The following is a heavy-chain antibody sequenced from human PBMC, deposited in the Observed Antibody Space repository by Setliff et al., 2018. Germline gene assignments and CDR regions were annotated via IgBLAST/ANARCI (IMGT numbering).Heavy chain of an antibody. Sequence: SETLSLTCAVYGGSFSGYYWSWIRQPPGKGLEWIGDINYLGNTNYNPSLKTRVTISVDTSKNQFSLKLSSVTAADTAVYYCARGLSYYDESGYLLAPYALDVWGQGTMVTVSS. D-gene: IGHD3-22*01. J-gene: IGHJ3*01. CDR1: GGSFSGYY. CDR2: INYLGNT. V-gene: IGHV4-34*01. CDR3: ARGLSYYDESGYLLAPYALDV.